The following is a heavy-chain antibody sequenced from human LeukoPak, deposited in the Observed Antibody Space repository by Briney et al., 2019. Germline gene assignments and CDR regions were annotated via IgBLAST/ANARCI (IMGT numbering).Heavy chain of an antibody. CDR3: ARDSLIVVVPAFDY. Sequence: PGGSLRLSCAASGFTFSSYAMHWVRQAPGKGLEWVAVISYDGSNKYYADSVKGRFTISGDNSKNTLYLQMNSLRAEDTAVYYCARDSLIVVVPAFDYWGQGTLVTVSS. CDR2: ISYDGSNK. J-gene: IGHJ4*02. CDR1: GFTFSSYA. D-gene: IGHD2-2*01. V-gene: IGHV3-30*04.